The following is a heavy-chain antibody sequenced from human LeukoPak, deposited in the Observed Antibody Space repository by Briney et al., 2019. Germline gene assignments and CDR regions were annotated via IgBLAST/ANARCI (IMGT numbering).Heavy chain of an antibody. CDR1: GFTFSSYA. CDR2: ISSNGGST. CDR3: VKARIAAAGTLNDY. D-gene: IGHD6-13*01. J-gene: IGHJ4*02. Sequence: GRSLRLSCSASGFTFSSYAMHWVRQAPGKGLEYVSAISSNGGSTYYADSVKGRFTISRDNSKNTLYLQMSSLRAEDTAVYYCVKARIAAAGTLNDYWGQGTLVTVSS. V-gene: IGHV3-64D*06.